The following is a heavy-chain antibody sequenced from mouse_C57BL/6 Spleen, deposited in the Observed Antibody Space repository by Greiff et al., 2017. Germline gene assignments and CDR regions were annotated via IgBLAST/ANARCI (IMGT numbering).Heavy chain of an antibody. D-gene: IGHD3-2*02. J-gene: IGHJ4*01. CDR3: ARPGDSSGYGAMDY. V-gene: IGHV1-55*01. CDR2: IYPGSGST. Sequence: QVQLQQPGAELVKPGASVKMSCKASGYTFTSYWITWVKQRPGQGLEWIGDIYPGSGSTNYNEKFKSKATLTVDTSSSTAYMQLSSLTSEDSAVYYCARPGDSSGYGAMDYWGQGTSVTVSS. CDR1: GYTFTSYW.